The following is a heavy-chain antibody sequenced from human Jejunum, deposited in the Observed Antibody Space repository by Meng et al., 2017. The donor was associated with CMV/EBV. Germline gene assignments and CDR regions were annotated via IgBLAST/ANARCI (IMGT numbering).Heavy chain of an antibody. Sequence: WLRQAPGKGLAWVSAIRGDTPYVYSRNYGGTDYAESVKGRFTISRDNAKNSLYLQMSSLRVEDTAVYFCARDLAWRSSQDAFDIWGQGTMVTVSS. J-gene: IGHJ3*02. D-gene: IGHD6-6*01. CDR2: IRGDTPYVYSRNYGGT. V-gene: IGHV3-21*06. CDR3: ARDLAWRSSQDAFDI.